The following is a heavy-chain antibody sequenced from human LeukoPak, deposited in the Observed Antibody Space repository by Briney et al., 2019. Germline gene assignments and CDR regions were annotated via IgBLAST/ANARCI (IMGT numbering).Heavy chain of an antibody. CDR2: ISYDGSNK. CDR3: ASGYSDYGGSGDY. J-gene: IGHJ4*02. V-gene: IGHV3-30-3*01. CDR1: GFTFTSTV. Sequence: SGGSLRLSCAASGFTFTSTVMHWVRQAPGKGLEWVAVISYDGSNKYYADSVKGRFSISRDNSKNTLYLQMNSLRAEDAAVYYCASGYSDYGGSGDYWGQGTLVTISS. D-gene: IGHD4-11*01.